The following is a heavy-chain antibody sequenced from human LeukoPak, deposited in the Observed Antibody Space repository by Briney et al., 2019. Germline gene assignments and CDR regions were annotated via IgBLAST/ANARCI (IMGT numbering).Heavy chain of an antibody. CDR3: ARVNSGWTHVDY. V-gene: IGHV3-21*01. Sequence: PGGSLRLSCAGSGFTFSNYSINWVRQAPGKGLEWVSSISPSSHYIYYADSVRGRFTISRDNAKYSLYLQMNSLRAEDTAVYYCARVNSGWTHVDYWGQGTLVTVSS. CDR2: ISPSSHYI. CDR1: GFTFSNYS. J-gene: IGHJ4*02. D-gene: IGHD6-19*01.